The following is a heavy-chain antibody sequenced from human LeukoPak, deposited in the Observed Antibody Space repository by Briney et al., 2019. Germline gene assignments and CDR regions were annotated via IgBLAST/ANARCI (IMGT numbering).Heavy chain of an antibody. CDR3: ARVGWSTESYYFDY. Sequence: PGGSLRLSCAASGFTFSSYWMSWVRQAPGKGLEWVSAINWNGDSTGYADSVKGRFTISRDNAKNSLYLQMSSLRAEDTALYYCARVGWSTESYYFDYWGQGTLVTVSS. V-gene: IGHV3-20*04. D-gene: IGHD2-15*01. CDR1: GFTFSSYW. J-gene: IGHJ4*02. CDR2: INWNGDST.